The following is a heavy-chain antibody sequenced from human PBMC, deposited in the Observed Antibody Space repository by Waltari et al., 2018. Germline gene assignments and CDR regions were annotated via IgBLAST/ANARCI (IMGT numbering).Heavy chain of an antibody. CDR2: IKHDGSEK. Sequence: EVQLVESGGGLVQPGGSLRLSCAASGFTSCSVWMSWVSQAPGKGLEWGANIKHDGSEKYYVDSVKGRFTISRDNAKNSLYLQMNSLRAEDTAVYYCARESIAVAGTDYWGQGTLVTVSS. J-gene: IGHJ4*02. D-gene: IGHD6-19*01. CDR1: GFTSCSVW. V-gene: IGHV3-7*04. CDR3: ARESIAVAGTDY.